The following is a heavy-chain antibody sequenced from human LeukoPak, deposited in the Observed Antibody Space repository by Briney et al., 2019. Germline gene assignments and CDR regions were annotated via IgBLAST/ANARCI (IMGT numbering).Heavy chain of an antibody. CDR3: ARGYCSGGSCYSYYFDY. CDR2: IYHSGST. D-gene: IGHD2-15*01. CDR1: GGSISNGGYS. Sequence: SQTLSLTCAVSGGSISNGGYSWSWIRQSPGKGLEWIGYIYHSGSTYYNPSLKSRVTISVDRSKNQFSLKLSSVTAADTAVYYCARGYCSGGSCYSYYFDYWGQGTLVTVSS. J-gene: IGHJ4*02. V-gene: IGHV4-30-2*06.